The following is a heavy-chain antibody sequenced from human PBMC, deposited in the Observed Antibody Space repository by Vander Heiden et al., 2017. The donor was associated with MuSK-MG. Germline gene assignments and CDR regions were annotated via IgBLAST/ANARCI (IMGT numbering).Heavy chain of an antibody. CDR3: AIEPPHSSSWYNEVY. Sequence: LQLQESGPGQVTPAETLSRPCAASAGSISSSSYDWGWIRRPQGRGLEGMGSLNYRGSTYYHPSLKSRVTISVDTSKNQFSLKLSSVTAADTAVYYCAIEPPHSSSWYNEVYWGQGTLVTVSS. V-gene: IGHV4-39*07. CDR1: AGSISSSSYD. D-gene: IGHD6-13*01. CDR2: LNYRGST. J-gene: IGHJ4*02.